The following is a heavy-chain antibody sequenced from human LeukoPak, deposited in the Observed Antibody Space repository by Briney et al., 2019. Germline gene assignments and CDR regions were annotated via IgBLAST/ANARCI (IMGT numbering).Heavy chain of an antibody. CDR2: ITSDGGST. CDR1: GFAFGIYA. Sequence: GGSLRLSCSASGFAFGIYAMHWVRQAPGKGLEYVSAITSDGGSTFHADSVNDRFTISRDNSKNALYLQMSSLRAEDTAVYYCGIIGGISFWGQGTLVTVSS. CDR3: GIIGGISF. V-gene: IGHV3-64D*08. J-gene: IGHJ4*02. D-gene: IGHD2-15*01.